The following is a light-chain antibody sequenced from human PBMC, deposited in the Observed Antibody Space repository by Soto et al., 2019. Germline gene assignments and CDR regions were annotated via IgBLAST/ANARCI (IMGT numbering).Light chain of an antibody. J-gene: IGLJ1*01. Sequence: QSVLTQPASVSGSPGQSITISCTGTSSDVGNYNLVSWYQQHPGKAPKLMIYEGTKRPSGVSNRFSGSKSGNTASLTISGLQAEDEADYYCCSYAGSSFYVFGTGTKVT. CDR3: CSYAGSSFYV. CDR2: EGT. CDR1: SSDVGNYNL. V-gene: IGLV2-23*01.